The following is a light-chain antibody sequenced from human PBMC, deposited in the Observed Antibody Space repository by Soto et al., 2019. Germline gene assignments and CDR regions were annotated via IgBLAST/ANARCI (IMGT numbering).Light chain of an antibody. J-gene: IGLJ1*01. CDR1: SSNVGTYNL. Sequence: QSALTQPASVSGSPGQSITISCTGTSSNVGTYNLVSWYQQHPGKAPKLLIYEVSERPSGVSTRFTASKSGNTASLTISGLQAEDEADHYCCSYADVSTYVFGTGTKLTVL. CDR2: EVS. CDR3: CSYADVSTYV. V-gene: IGLV2-23*02.